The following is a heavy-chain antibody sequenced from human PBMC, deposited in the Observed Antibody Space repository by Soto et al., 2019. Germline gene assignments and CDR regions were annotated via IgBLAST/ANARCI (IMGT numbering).Heavy chain of an antibody. J-gene: IGHJ4*02. CDR3: ISHSPEDMIRT. CDR1: GFTLSGSS. D-gene: IGHD2-15*01. Sequence: EVQLVESGGGLVQPGGSLKLSCAASGFTLSGSSVHWVRQASGKGLGWVGRIRNKANSYATAYAASVRGRFTISKDDSKNTEFQQMNSVNTEDTAVYYCISHSPEDMIRTWGQGTLVTVSS. CDR2: IRNKANSYAT. V-gene: IGHV3-73*02.